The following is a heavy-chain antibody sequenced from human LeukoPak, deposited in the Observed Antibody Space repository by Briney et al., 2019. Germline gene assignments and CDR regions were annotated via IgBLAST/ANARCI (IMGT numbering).Heavy chain of an antibody. CDR2: TYWDDEK. CDR1: GFSLSTSGVG. Sequence: KESGPTLVNPTQTLTLTCTFSGFSLSTSGVGVGWIRQPPGKALEWLALTYWDDEKRYSPSLKNRLTITKDTSKNQVVLTMTNMDPVDTATYYCAHRSSSYYCFDYWGQGTLVTVSS. D-gene: IGHD6-13*01. CDR3: AHRSSSYYCFDY. V-gene: IGHV2-5*02. J-gene: IGHJ4*02.